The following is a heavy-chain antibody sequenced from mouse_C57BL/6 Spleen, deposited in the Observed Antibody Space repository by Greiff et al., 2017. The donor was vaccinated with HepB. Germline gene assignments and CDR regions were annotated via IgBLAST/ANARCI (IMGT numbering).Heavy chain of an antibody. CDR1: GYAFSSSW. CDR3: ASPPIYDYDVGFAY. J-gene: IGHJ3*01. Sequence: QVQLKESGPELVKPGASVKISCKASGYAFSSSWMNWVKQRPGKGLEWIGRIYPGDGDTNYNGKFKGKATLTADKSSSTAYMQLSSLTSEDSAVYFCASPPIYDYDVGFAYWGQGTLVTVSA. CDR2: IYPGDGDT. V-gene: IGHV1-82*01. D-gene: IGHD2-4*01.